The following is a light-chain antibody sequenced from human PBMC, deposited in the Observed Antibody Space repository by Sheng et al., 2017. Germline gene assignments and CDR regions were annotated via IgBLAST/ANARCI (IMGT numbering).Light chain of an antibody. Sequence: IQMTQSPSSLSVSVGDRVTITCRASQDISNYLGWYQQKPGTVPKLLIYAASSLQSGVPSRFSGSGSGTDFTLTISSLQPEDFATYYCLQDYNYPLTFGQGTKVEIK. CDR2: AAS. CDR1: QDISNY. J-gene: IGKJ1*01. V-gene: IGKV1-6*01. CDR3: LQDYNYPLT.